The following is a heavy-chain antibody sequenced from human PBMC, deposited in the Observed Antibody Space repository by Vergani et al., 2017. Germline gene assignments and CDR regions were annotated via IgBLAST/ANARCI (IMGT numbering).Heavy chain of an antibody. CDR2: IYWNDDK. CDR3: AHRPGYGPRIRHYYYYYGMDV. CDR1: GFSLSTSGVG. D-gene: IGHD5-18*01. Sequence: QITLKESGPTLVKPTQTLTLTCTFSGFSLSTSGVGVGWIRQPPGKALEWLALIYWNDDKRYSPSLKSRLTITKDTSKNQVVLTMTNMDPVDTATYYCAHRPGYGPRIRHYYYYYGMDVWGQGTTVTVSS. J-gene: IGHJ6*02. V-gene: IGHV2-5*01.